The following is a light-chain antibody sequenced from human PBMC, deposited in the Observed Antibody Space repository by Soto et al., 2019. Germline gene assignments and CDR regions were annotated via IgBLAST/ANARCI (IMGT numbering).Light chain of an antibody. J-gene: IGKJ4*01. CDR1: QSVRSN. Sequence: EIVLTQSPATLSVSPGERATLSCRASQSVRSNLAWYQQKPGQGPRLLIFGASTRATAIPARFSGSGSGTEFTLTISSLQSEDFAVYYCQQYIHWPPLTFGGGTKVEIK. V-gene: IGKV3-15*01. CDR2: GAS. CDR3: QQYIHWPPLT.